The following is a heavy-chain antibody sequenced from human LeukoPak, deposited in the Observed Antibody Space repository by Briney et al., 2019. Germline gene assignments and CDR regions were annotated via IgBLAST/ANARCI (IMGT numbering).Heavy chain of an antibody. CDR1: GYTFTGYY. CDR3: ARVEGEYSSGYLPRY. D-gene: IGHD6-19*01. Sequence: ASVKVSCKASGYTFTGYYMHWVRQAPGQGLEWMGRINPNSGGTNYAQKFQGRVTMTRDTSISTAYMELSRLRSDDTAVYYCARVEGEYSSGYLPRYWGQGTLVTVSS. J-gene: IGHJ4*02. V-gene: IGHV1-2*06. CDR2: INPNSGGT.